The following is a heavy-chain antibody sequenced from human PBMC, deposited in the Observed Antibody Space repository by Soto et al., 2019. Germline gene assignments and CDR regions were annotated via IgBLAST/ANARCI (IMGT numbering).Heavy chain of an antibody. CDR1: GFTFSRYG. V-gene: IGHV3-33*01. CDR3: ARDKERGTYYYDSSGSFDY. J-gene: IGHJ4*02. CDR2: IWYDGSNK. Sequence: PGGSLRLSCAASGFTFSRYGMDWVRQAPGKGLGWVAVIWYDGSNKYYADSVKGRFTISRDNSKNTLYLQMNSLRGEDTAVYYCARDKERGTYYYDSSGSFDYWGQGTLVTVSS. D-gene: IGHD3-22*01.